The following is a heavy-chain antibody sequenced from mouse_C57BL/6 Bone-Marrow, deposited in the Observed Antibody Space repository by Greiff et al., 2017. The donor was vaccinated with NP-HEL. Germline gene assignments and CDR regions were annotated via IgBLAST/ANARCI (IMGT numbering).Heavy chain of an antibody. J-gene: IGHJ2*01. CDR1: GYAFSSYW. CDR3: ARDYGSSYNYFDY. Sequence: QVQLKESGAELVKPGASVKISCKASGYAFSSYWMNWVKQRPGKGLEWIGQIYPGDGDTNYNGKFKGKATLTADKSSSTAYMQLSSLTSEDSAVYFGARDYGSSYNYFDYWGQGTTLTVSS. V-gene: IGHV1-80*01. CDR2: IYPGDGDT. D-gene: IGHD1-1*01.